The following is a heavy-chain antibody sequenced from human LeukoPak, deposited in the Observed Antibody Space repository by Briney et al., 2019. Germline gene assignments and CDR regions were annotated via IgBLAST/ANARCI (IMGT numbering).Heavy chain of an antibody. J-gene: IGHJ3*02. D-gene: IGHD2-21*02. Sequence: SETLSLNCAVYGGSFSGYYWSWIRQPPGKGLEWIGEINHSGSTNYNPSLKSRVTISVDTSKNQFSLKLSSVTAADTAVYYCAGAYCGGDCYSGRTFDIWGQGTMVTVSS. CDR1: GGSFSGYY. CDR2: INHSGST. CDR3: AGAYCGGDCYSGRTFDI. V-gene: IGHV4-34*01.